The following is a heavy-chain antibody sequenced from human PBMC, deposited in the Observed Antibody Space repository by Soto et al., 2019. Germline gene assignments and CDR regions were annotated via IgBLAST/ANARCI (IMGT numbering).Heavy chain of an antibody. CDR3: ARIGYGVTLLDN. V-gene: IGHV1-18*04. CDR2: LSLYNGNT. CDR1: GYSFTHYG. Sequence: VQLMQSGAEVKKPGASVKVTCKASGYSFTHYGISWVRQAPGQGLEWMGWLSLYNGNTNYAQDFQGRVTMTADASTTTAYMELRSLRPDDTAVYYCARIGYGVTLLDNWGQGTLVIVAS. J-gene: IGHJ4*02. D-gene: IGHD4-17*01.